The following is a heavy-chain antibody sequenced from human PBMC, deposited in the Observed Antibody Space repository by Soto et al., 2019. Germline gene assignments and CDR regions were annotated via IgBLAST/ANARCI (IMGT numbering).Heavy chain of an antibody. CDR3: ATELIAKYGMDV. CDR2: IYTDDSI. CDR1: GSTVIGNN. J-gene: IGHJ6*02. D-gene: IGHD2-21*01. V-gene: IGHV3-53*01. Sequence: EVQLVESGGGLVQPGGSLRLSCQASGSTVIGNNVTWVCQAPGKGLEWVSVIYTDDSIYYADAVTGRFTISRDNSKNTFYLQMNRLRVEDTAVYYCATELIAKYGMDVWGQGTTVTVSS.